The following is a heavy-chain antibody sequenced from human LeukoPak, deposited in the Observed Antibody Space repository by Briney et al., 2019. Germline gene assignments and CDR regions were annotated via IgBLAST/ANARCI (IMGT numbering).Heavy chain of an antibody. J-gene: IGHJ4*02. CDR3: ARVGAMAAADQYYFDY. CDR2: IYTSGST. Sequence: PSETLSLTCTVSGGSISSYYWSWIRQPAGKGLEWIGRIYTSGSTNYNPSLKSRVTMSVDTSKNQFSLKLSSVTAADTAVYYCARVGAMAAADQYYFDYWGQGTLVTVSS. CDR1: GGSISSYY. V-gene: IGHV4-4*07. D-gene: IGHD1-26*01.